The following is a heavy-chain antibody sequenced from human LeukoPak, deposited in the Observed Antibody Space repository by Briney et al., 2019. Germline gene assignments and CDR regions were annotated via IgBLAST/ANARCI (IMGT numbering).Heavy chain of an antibody. CDR3: ARSIAARPRRWFDP. CDR2: INHSGST. V-gene: IGHV4-34*01. J-gene: IGHJ5*02. D-gene: IGHD6-6*01. CDR1: GGSFSGYY. Sequence: SETLSLTCAVYGGSFSGYYWSWIPQPPGKGLEWIGEINHSGSTNYNPSLRSRVTISVDTSKNQFSVKLSSVTAADTAVYYCARSIAARPRRWFDPSGQGTLVTVSS.